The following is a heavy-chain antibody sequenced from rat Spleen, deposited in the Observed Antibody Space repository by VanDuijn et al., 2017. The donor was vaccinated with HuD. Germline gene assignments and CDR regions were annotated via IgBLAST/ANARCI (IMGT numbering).Heavy chain of an antibody. V-gene: IGHV2-47*01. CDR2: IWSGGSK. Sequence: QVQLKESGPGLVQPSQTLSLTCSVSGLSLPRTSVSWIRQPPGKGLEWMGVIWSGGSKDYNSALKSRLSISRDTSKSQVLLKMTSLQTEDTAMYFCARDGGPHYFDYWGQGVMVTVSS. D-gene: IGHD1-11*01. CDR1: GLSLPRTS. J-gene: IGHJ2*01. CDR3: ARDGGPHYFDY.